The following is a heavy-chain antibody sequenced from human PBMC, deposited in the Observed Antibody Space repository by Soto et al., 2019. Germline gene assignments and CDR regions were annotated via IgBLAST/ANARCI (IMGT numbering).Heavy chain of an antibody. CDR2: ISSGSGGI. CDR3: ARDWAYSFDY. D-gene: IGHD2-21*01. J-gene: IGHJ4*02. Sequence: PGGSLRLSCVASGFTFSSYSMNWVRQAPGKGLEWVSYISSGSGGIYYADSVKGRFTISRDNARNSLYLQMNSLRDGDTAVYYCARDWAYSFDYWGQGALVTVSS. V-gene: IGHV3-48*02. CDR1: GFTFSSYS.